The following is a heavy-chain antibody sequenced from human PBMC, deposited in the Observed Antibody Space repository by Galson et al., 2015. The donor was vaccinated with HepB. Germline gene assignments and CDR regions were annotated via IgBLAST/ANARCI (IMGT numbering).Heavy chain of an antibody. D-gene: IGHD3-22*01. CDR2: ISSSGSTI. CDR1: GFTFSDYY. V-gene: IGHV3-11*01. Sequence: SLRLSCAASGFTFSDYYMSWIRQAPGKGLEWVSYISSSGSTIYYADSVKGRFTISRDNAKNSLYLQMNSLRAEDTAVYYCASSPSDYDSSGYYWPGAAFDIWGQGTMVTVSS. CDR3: ASSPSDYDSSGYYWPGAAFDI. J-gene: IGHJ3*02.